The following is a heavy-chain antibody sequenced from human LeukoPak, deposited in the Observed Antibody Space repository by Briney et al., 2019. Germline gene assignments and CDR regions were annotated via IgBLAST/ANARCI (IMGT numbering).Heavy chain of an antibody. CDR3: ARLEWVRGIIPYYYYYYMDV. D-gene: IGHD3-10*01. CDR2: IYYSGST. V-gene: IGHV4-39*01. J-gene: IGHJ6*03. Sequence: SETLSLTCTVSGGSISSSSYYWGWIRQPPGKGLEWIGSIYYSGSTYYNPSLKSRVTISVDTSKNQFSLKLSSVTAADTAVYYCARLEWVRGIIPYYYYYYMDVWGKGTTVTISS. CDR1: GGSISSSSYY.